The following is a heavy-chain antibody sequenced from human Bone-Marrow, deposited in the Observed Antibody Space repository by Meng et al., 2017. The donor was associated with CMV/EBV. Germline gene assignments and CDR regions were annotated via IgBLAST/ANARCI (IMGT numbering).Heavy chain of an antibody. J-gene: IGHJ3*02. CDR2: IKQDGSEK. V-gene: IGHV3-7*01. D-gene: IGHD3-10*01. Sequence: GGSLRLSCAASGFTFSSYSMNWVRQAPGKGLEWVANIKQDGSEKYYVDSVKGRFTISRDNAKNSLYLQMNILRAEDTAVYYCAREAGSRAFDIWGQGTMVTVSS. CDR3: AREAGSRAFDI. CDR1: GFTFSSYS.